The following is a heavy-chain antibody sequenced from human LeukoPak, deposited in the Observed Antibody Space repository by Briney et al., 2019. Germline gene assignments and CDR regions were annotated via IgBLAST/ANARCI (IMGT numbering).Heavy chain of an antibody. CDR2: IYHSGST. V-gene: IGHV4-30-2*01. Sequence: PSETLSLTCTVSGGSISSGGYYWSWIRQPPGKGLEWIGYIYHSGSTYYNPSLKSRVTISVDRSKNQFSLKLSSVTAADTAVYYCARAAWGSGGEYYFDYWGQGTLVTVSS. J-gene: IGHJ4*02. CDR1: GGSISSGGYY. CDR3: ARAAWGSGGEYYFDY. D-gene: IGHD3-16*01.